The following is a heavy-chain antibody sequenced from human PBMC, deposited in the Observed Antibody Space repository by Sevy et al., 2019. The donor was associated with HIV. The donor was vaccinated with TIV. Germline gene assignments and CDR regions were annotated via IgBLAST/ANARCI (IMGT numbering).Heavy chain of an antibody. D-gene: IGHD5-18*01. CDR1: GFTFGDYC. CDR3: TRRKTAQSIFDY. Sequence: GGSLRLSCTASGFTFGDYCMSWVRQAPGKGLEWVAFLKSDVYGGTVDHAASVRGRFVISRDDSKTIAYLPMNDLENEVTGVYNCTRRKTAQSIFDYWGQGALVTVSS. V-gene: IGHV3-49*04. J-gene: IGHJ4*02. CDR2: LKSDVYGGTV.